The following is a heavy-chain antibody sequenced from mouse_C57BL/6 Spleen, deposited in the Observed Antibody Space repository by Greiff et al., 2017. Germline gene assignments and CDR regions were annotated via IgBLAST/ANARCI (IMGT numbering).Heavy chain of an antibody. J-gene: IGHJ2*01. Sequence: QVQLQQPGAELVKPGASVKLSCKASGYTFTSYWMQWVKQRPGQGLEWIGEIDPSDSYTYYNQKFTGKATLTVDTSSSTAYMQLSSLTSEDSAVYYCALYYYGRSGYWGQGTTLTVSS. D-gene: IGHD1-1*01. CDR3: ALYYYGRSGY. CDR1: GYTFTSYW. CDR2: IDPSDSYT. V-gene: IGHV1-50*01.